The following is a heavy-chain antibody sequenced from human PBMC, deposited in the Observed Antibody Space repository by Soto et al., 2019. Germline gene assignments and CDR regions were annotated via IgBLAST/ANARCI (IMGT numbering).Heavy chain of an antibody. V-gene: IGHV3-23*01. CDR3: ARKVLGSTSRPDWGYFDR. CDR2: ISGGGDRT. J-gene: IGHJ2*01. Sequence: EVQLLESGGGLVQPGGSLRLSCVGSGLTFINYAMNWVRQTPGKGLGWVSGISGGGDRTFDADSVKGRFTISRDNSKNTWNLEMISLRAEETTVFYWARKVLGSTSRPDWGYFDRWGRGTVVTLSS. D-gene: IGHD1-26*01. CDR1: GLTFINYA.